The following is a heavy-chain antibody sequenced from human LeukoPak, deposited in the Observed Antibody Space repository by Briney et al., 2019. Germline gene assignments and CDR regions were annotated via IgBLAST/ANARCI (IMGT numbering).Heavy chain of an antibody. CDR2: ISSSSSYI. Sequence: GGSLRLSCAASGFTFSSYSMNWVRQAPGKGLEWVSSISSSSSYIYYADSVKGRFTISRDNAKNSLYLQMNSLRAEDTAVYYCAKDVAVAGNFWFDPWGQGTLVTVSS. J-gene: IGHJ5*02. D-gene: IGHD6-19*01. CDR3: AKDVAVAGNFWFDP. CDR1: GFTFSSYS. V-gene: IGHV3-21*04.